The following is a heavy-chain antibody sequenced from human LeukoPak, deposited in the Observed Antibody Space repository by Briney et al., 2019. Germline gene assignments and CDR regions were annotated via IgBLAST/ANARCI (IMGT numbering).Heavy chain of an antibody. D-gene: IGHD3-9*01. V-gene: IGHV1-2*02. J-gene: IGHJ6*03. Sequence: ASVKVSCKASGYTFTGYYMHWVRQAPGQGLEWMRWINPNSGGTNYPQKFQGRVTMTRDTSISTAYMELSRLRSDDTAVYYCARDKAELRYFDWLSSHYYYYMDVWGKGNTVTGS. CDR1: GYTFTGYY. CDR3: ARDKAELRYFDWLSSHYYYYMDV. CDR2: INPNSGGT.